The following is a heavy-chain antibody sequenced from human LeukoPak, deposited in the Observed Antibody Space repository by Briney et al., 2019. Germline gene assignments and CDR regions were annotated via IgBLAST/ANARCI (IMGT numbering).Heavy chain of an antibody. Sequence: SETLSLTCTVSGGSISGYYWSWLRQPPGKGLEWIGYIYYSGSTNYNPSLKSRVTISVDTSKNQFSLKLSSVTAADTAVYYCARDRATFDYWGQGTLVTVSS. D-gene: IGHD1-26*01. CDR2: IYYSGST. V-gene: IGHV4-59*01. J-gene: IGHJ4*02. CDR1: GGSISGYY. CDR3: ARDRATFDY.